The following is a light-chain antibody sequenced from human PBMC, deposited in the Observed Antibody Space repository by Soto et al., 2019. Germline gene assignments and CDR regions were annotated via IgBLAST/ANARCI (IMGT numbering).Light chain of an antibody. Sequence: QSALTQPPSVSAAPGQKVTISCSGSSSNIGNNYVSWYQQLPGAAPKLLIDDNDKRPSGIPDRFSGSKSGTSATLGITGLQTGDEAYYFCGTWDSSLSVVVFGGGTKLTVL. CDR3: GTWDSSLSVVV. J-gene: IGLJ2*01. CDR2: DND. V-gene: IGLV1-51*01. CDR1: SSNIGNNY.